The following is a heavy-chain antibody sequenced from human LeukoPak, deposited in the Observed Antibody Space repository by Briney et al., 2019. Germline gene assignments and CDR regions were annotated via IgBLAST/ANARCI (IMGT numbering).Heavy chain of an antibody. J-gene: IGHJ4*02. CDR2: ISWDGGST. CDR3: AKDIRRSSGWYGYFDY. D-gene: IGHD6-19*01. Sequence: GGSLRLSCAASGFTFDDYTMHWVRQAPGKGLEWVSLISWDGGSTYYADSVKGRFTISRDNSRSSLYLQMNSLRTEDTALYYCAKDIRRSSGWYGYFDYWGQGTLVTVSS. CDR1: GFTFDDYT. V-gene: IGHV3-43*01.